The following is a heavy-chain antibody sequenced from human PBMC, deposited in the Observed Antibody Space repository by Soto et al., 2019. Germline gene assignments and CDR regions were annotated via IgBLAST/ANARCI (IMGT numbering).Heavy chain of an antibody. CDR2: ISAYNGNT. CDR3: ARPDGIAAANPFDY. Sequence: QVQLVQSGAEVKKPGASVKVSCKASGYTFTSYGISWVRQAPGQGLEWMGWISAYNGNTNYAQKFQGRVTITADESTSTAYMELSSLRSEDTAVYYCARPDGIAAANPFDYWGQGTLVTVSS. J-gene: IGHJ4*02. CDR1: GYTFTSYG. D-gene: IGHD6-13*01. V-gene: IGHV1-18*01.